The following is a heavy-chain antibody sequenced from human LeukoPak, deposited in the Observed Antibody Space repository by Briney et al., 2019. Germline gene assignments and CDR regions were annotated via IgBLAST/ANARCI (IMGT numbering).Heavy chain of an antibody. V-gene: IGHV3-23*01. Sequence: GGSLRLSCAASGFTFRNYAMSWVRQTPGKGLEWVSGISAGASRTYYSDSVKGRFTISRDNSKNTLYLQMNSLRAEDTAVYYCARGNGSGSYLPYWGQGTLVTVSS. CDR3: ARGNGSGSYLPY. CDR2: ISAGASRT. D-gene: IGHD3-10*01. J-gene: IGHJ4*02. CDR1: GFTFRNYA.